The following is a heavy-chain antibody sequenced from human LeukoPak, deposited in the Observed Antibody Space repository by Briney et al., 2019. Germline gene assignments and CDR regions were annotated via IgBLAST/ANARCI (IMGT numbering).Heavy chain of an antibody. D-gene: IGHD3-9*01. CDR2: ISSSSSYI. CDR3: ARDRTLNYDILTGYFLHGMDV. V-gene: IGHV3-21*01. Sequence: GGSLRLSCAASGFTFSSYWMSWVRQAPGKGLEWVSSISSSSSYIYYADSVKGRFTISRDNAKNSLYLQMNSLRAEDTAVYYCARDRTLNYDILTGYFLHGMDVWGQGTTVTVSS. CDR1: GFTFSSYW. J-gene: IGHJ6*02.